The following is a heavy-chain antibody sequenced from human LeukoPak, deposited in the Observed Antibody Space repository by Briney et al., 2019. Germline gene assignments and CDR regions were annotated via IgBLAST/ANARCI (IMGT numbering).Heavy chain of an antibody. CDR3: AKDGGSYLAQYYFDY. CDR2: ISYDGSNK. V-gene: IGHV3-30*18. CDR1: GFTFSSYG. Sequence: GRSLRLSCAASGFTFSSYGMHWVRQAPGKGLEWVAVISYDGSNKYYADSVKGRFTISRDNSKNTLYLQMNSLRAEDTAVYYCAKDGGSYLAQYYFDYWGQGTLVTVSS. J-gene: IGHJ4*02. D-gene: IGHD1-26*01.